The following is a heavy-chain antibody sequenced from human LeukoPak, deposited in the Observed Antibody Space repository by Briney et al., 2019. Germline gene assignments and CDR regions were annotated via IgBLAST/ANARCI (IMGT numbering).Heavy chain of an antibody. D-gene: IGHD5-12*01. Sequence: SETLSLTCTVSGGSISSSYWSWIRQSPGKGLEWLGYVHDSAGTIYNPSLKSRVTISVGTSKTQFSLKLSSVTAADTAVYYCARAEVATIDYWGQGTLVTVSS. CDR2: VHDSAGT. V-gene: IGHV4-59*12. J-gene: IGHJ4*02. CDR3: ARAEVATIDY. CDR1: GGSISSSY.